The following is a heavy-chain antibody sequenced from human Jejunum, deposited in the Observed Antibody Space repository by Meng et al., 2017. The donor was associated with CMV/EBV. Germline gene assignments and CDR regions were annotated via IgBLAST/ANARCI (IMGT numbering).Heavy chain of an antibody. D-gene: IGHD1-14*01. V-gene: IGHV4-4*02. CDR1: GGSIRSDYS. CDR3: ARLPAGETRHYFDY. Sequence: SGGSIRSDYSWIWVRQPPGKGMEWMGEKHHGGGVNYNPSLKSRVTISVDKSKNQFSLELMSVTAADTAVYYGARLPAGETRHYFDYWGQGTLVTVSS. CDR2: KHHGGGV. J-gene: IGHJ4*02.